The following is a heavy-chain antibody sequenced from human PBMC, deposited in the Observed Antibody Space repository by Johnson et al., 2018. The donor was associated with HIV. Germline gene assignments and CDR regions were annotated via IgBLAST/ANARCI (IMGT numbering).Heavy chain of an antibody. CDR3: ARGGGGSGSYYELGFDI. CDR2: ISYDGSYK. CDR1: GFTFSIYV. V-gene: IGHV3-30-3*01. Sequence: QVQLVESGGGVVQPGRSLRLSCAASGFTFSIYVMHWVRQAPGKGLEWVAVISYDGSYKYYADSVKGRFTISRANSKNTRYLQMNSLRAEDTAVYDCARGGGGSGSYYELGFDIWGQGTMVTVSS. J-gene: IGHJ3*02. D-gene: IGHD3-10*01.